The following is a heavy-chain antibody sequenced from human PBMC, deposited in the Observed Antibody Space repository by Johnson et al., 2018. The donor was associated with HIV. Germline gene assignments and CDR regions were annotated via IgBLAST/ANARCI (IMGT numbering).Heavy chain of an antibody. CDR3: AKVHSSSSNGFDI. Sequence: VQLVESGGGLVKPGGSLRVSCAASGFTFSNAWMNWVRQAPGKGLEWVGRIRSKTDGGTTEYAAPVKGRFTISRDDSKNTLYLQMNSLRGEDTAVYYCAKVHSSSSNGFDIWGQGTMVTVSS. V-gene: IGHV3-15*01. D-gene: IGHD6-6*01. CDR1: GFTFSNAW. CDR2: IRSKTDGGTT. J-gene: IGHJ3*02.